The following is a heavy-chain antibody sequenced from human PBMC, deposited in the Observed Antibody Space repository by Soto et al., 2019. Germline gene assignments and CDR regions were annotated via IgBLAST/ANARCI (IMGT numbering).Heavy chain of an antibody. Sequence: ASVKVSCKASGYTFTSYGISWVRQAPGQGLEWMGWISAYNGNTNYAQKLQGRVTMTTDTSTSTAYMELRSLRSDDTAVYYCAREMTTIFGVVITPGGFDYWGQGTLVTVSS. CDR3: AREMTTIFGVVITPGGFDY. V-gene: IGHV1-18*01. J-gene: IGHJ4*02. CDR2: ISAYNGNT. CDR1: GYTFTSYG. D-gene: IGHD3-3*01.